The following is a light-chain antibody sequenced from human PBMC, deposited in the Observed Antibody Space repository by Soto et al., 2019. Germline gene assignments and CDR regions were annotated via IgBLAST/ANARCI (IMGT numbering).Light chain of an antibody. Sequence: DVQMTQSPSTLSGSVGDRVTIPCRASQTISSWLAWYQQKPGKAPKLLIYKASTLKSGVPSRFSGSGSGTEFTLTISSLQPDDFGIYFCQQTNDLPRTFGGGTKVDI. CDR2: KAS. V-gene: IGKV1-5*03. J-gene: IGKJ4*01. CDR1: QTISSW. CDR3: QQTNDLPRT.